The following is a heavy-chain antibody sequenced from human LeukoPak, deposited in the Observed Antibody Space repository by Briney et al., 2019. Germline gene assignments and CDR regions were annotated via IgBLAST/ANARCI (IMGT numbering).Heavy chain of an antibody. CDR1: GFTFSNHW. V-gene: IGHV3-74*01. D-gene: IGHD5-18*01. Sequence: QAGGSLRLSCAASGFTFSNHWMHWVRQAPGKGLMWVSRISRGASRTDYADSVKGRFTISRDDAKNTLYLQVNSLRVEDTGVYFCARGGSDTAMAHDYWGQGILVTVSS. J-gene: IGHJ4*02. CDR2: ISRGASRT. CDR3: ARGGSDTAMAHDY.